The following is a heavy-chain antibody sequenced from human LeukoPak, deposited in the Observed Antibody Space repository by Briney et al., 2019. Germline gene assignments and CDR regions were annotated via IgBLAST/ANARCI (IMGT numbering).Heavy chain of an antibody. D-gene: IGHD2-2*01. CDR3: ARHFDCSSTCCYPNNWFDP. Sequence: SETLSLTCTVSGGSISSSSYYWGWIRQPPGKGLEWIGSIYYSGSTYYNPSLKSRVTISVDTSKNQFSLKLSSVTAADTAVYYCARHFDCSSTCCYPNNWFDPWGQGTLATVSS. V-gene: IGHV4-39*01. J-gene: IGHJ5*02. CDR2: IYYSGST. CDR1: GGSISSSSYY.